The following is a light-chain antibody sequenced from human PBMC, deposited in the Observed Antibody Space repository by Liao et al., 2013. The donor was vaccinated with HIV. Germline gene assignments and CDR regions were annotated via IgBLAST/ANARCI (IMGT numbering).Light chain of an antibody. Sequence: SYELTQPPSVSVAPGKTARIPCGGNNIGSKTVHWYQQKPGQAPVLVIYYDSDRPSGIPERFSGSNSGNTATLTISRVEAGDEADYYCQVWDRSRDEGVFGGGTKVTVL. V-gene: IGLV3-21*01. CDR3: QVWDRSRDEGV. CDR1: NIGSKT. CDR2: YDS. J-gene: IGLJ2*01.